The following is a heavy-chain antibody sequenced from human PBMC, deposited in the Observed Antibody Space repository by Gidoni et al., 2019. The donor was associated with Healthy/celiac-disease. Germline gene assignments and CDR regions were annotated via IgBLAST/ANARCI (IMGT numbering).Heavy chain of an antibody. CDR1: GGSIRSGGYY. V-gene: IGHV4-31*03. J-gene: IGHJ4*02. D-gene: IGHD4-4*01. CDR2: IYYSGST. CDR3: ARALKYEYSTAYYFDY. Sequence: QVQLQESGPGLVKPSQTLSLTCTVSGGSIRSGGYYWSWIRQHPGKGLEWIGYIYYSGSTYYNPSLKSRVTISVDTSKNQFSLKLSSVTAADTAVYYCARALKYEYSTAYYFDYWGQGTLVTVSS.